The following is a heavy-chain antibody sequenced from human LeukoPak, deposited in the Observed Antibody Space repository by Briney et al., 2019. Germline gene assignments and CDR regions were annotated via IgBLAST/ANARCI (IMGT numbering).Heavy chain of an antibody. CDR1: GYSFTSYW. D-gene: IGHD3-3*01. Sequence: GESLKISCKGSGYSFTSYWIGWVRQATGQGLEWMGWMNPNSGNTGYAQKFQGRVTITRNTSITTAYMELSNLTSEDTAVYYCARRHYYDFWSGRENSFDYWGQGTLVTVSS. J-gene: IGHJ4*02. CDR3: ARRHYYDFWSGRENSFDY. V-gene: IGHV1-8*03. CDR2: MNPNSGNT.